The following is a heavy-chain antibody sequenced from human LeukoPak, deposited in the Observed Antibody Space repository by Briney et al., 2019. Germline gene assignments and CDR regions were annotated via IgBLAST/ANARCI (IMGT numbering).Heavy chain of an antibody. J-gene: IGHJ4*02. CDR3: ATNDFWSGSLPIDY. Sequence: TGGSLRLSCAASGFTFSSYSMNWVRQAPGKGLEWVSYISSSSSTIYYADSVKGRFTISRDNAKNSLYLQMNSLRDEDTAVYYCATNDFWSGSLPIDYWGQGTLVTVSS. CDR2: ISSSSSTI. CDR1: GFTFSSYS. V-gene: IGHV3-48*02. D-gene: IGHD3-3*01.